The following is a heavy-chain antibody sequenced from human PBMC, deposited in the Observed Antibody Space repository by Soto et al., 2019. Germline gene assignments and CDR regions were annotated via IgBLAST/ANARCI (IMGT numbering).Heavy chain of an antibody. CDR3: ASGGHVDY. Sequence: EVQLVESGGGLVQPGGSLRLSCAASGFTFSAYWMTWIRQAPGRGLEWVANIKPDGSDKFYVGSVKGRFTISRDNAKNSLYLQMNSLSAEDTAVDYCASGGHVDYCGQGTLVTVSS. CDR2: IKPDGSDK. J-gene: IGHJ4*02. D-gene: IGHD3-16*01. CDR1: GFTFSAYW. V-gene: IGHV3-7*05.